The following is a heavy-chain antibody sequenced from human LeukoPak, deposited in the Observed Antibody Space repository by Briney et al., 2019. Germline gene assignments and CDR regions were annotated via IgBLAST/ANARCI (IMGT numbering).Heavy chain of an antibody. CDR3: TTLGYHLDS. D-gene: IGHD3-22*01. CDR2: IAGSDTRT. CDR1: GFALSAYE. Sequence: GGSLRLSCAASGFALSAYEMNWVRQAPGRGLEWVSYIAGSDTRTYYADSVKGRFTIFRDNAKNSLYLQMNSLRVEDTGLYCTTLGYHLDSWGQGTLVTVSS. V-gene: IGHV3-48*03. J-gene: IGHJ4*02.